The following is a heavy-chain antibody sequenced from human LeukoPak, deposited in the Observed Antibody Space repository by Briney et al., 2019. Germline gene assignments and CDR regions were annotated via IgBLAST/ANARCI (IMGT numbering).Heavy chain of an antibody. D-gene: IGHD6-19*01. V-gene: IGHV1-18*01. CDR3: ARDKVDPDNSGWFGFDY. J-gene: IGHJ4*02. Sequence: ASVKVSCKASGYTFTSYGISWVRQAPGQGLEWMGWISAYNGNTNYAQKLQGRVTMTTDTSTSTAYMELRSLRSDDTAVYYCARDKVDPDNSGWFGFDYWGQGTLVTVSS. CDR2: ISAYNGNT. CDR1: GYTFTSYG.